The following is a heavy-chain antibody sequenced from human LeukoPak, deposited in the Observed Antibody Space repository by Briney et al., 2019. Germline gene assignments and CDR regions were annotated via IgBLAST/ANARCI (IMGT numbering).Heavy chain of an antibody. V-gene: IGHV4-38-2*02. CDR1: GYSISSGYY. CDR3: ARHYYDSSGYFPRPLLDFDY. J-gene: IGHJ4*02. D-gene: IGHD3-22*01. Sequence: SETLSLTCTVSGYSISSGYYWGWIRQSPGKGLEWIGSIYHGGSSYYNPSLRSRVIVSVVTSKNHFSLKMSSVTAADTAVYYCARHYYDSSGYFPRPLLDFDYWGQGTLVTVSS. CDR2: IYHGGSS.